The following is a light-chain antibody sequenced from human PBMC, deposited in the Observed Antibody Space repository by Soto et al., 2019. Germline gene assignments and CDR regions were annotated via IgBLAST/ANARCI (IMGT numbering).Light chain of an antibody. CDR1: SSDVGAYDY. Sequence: QSVLAQPASVSGSPGQSIAISCTGTSSDVGAYDYVSWYQQHPDKAPKLIIYEVSHRPAGVSNRFSASKYVNTATLTISGLQTEDEADYYCASHTTSNTRVFGTGIKVTVL. J-gene: IGLJ1*01. CDR3: ASHTTSNTRV. V-gene: IGLV2-14*03. CDR2: EVS.